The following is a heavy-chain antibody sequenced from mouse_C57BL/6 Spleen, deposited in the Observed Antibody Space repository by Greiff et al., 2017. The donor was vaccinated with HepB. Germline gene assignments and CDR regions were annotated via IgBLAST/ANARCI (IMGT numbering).Heavy chain of an antibody. D-gene: IGHD1-1*01. CDR3: ARKGTVVERGSYWYFDV. J-gene: IGHJ1*03. V-gene: IGHV1-63*01. Sequence: QVQLQQSGAELVRPGTSVKMSCKASGYTFTNYWIGWAKQRPGHGLEWIGDIYPGGGYTNYNEKFKGKATLTADKSSSTAYMQFSSLTSEDSAIYYCARKGTVVERGSYWYFDVWGTGTTVTVSS. CDR1: GYTFTNYW. CDR2: IYPGGGYT.